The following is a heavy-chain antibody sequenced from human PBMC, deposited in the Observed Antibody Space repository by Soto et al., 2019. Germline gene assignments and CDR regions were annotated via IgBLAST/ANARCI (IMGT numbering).Heavy chain of an antibody. V-gene: IGHV1-18*01. D-gene: IGHD2-2*01. Sequence: XSVKVSCKTSGYTFSNYGITWVRQAPGQRLEWLGWISLYSDGTNYAQKFQGRVTMTTDTSTTTAYMELRSLRSDDTAVYYCARVVPGAEAWFGPWGQGTLVTVSS. CDR3: ARVVPGAEAWFGP. CDR1: GYTFSNYG. J-gene: IGHJ5*02. CDR2: ISLYSDGT.